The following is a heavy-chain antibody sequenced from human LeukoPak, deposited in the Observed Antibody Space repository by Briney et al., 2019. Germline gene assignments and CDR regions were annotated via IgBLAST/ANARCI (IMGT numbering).Heavy chain of an antibody. CDR2: ISYDGSNK. V-gene: IGHV3-30*04. D-gene: IGHD3-22*01. CDR1: GFTFSSYA. CDR3: ARDARTVGITMIVVGFDY. Sequence: GGSLRLSCAASGFTFSSYAMYWVRQSPGKGLEWVAVISYDGSNKYYADSVKGRFTISRDNSKNTLYLEMNSLRAEDTAVYYCARDARTVGITMIVVGFDYWGQGTLVTVSS. J-gene: IGHJ4*02.